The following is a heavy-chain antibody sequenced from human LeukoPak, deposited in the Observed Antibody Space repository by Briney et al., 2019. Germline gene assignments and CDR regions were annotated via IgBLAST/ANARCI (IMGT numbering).Heavy chain of an antibody. D-gene: IGHD6-19*01. J-gene: IGHJ3*02. Sequence: SQTLSLTCAISGDSVSSNSAAWNWIRQSPSRGLEWLGRTYYRSKWYNDYAVSVKSQVTINPDTSKNQFSLQLNSVTPEDTAVYYCARELGGGQWLVRDAFDIWGQGTMVTVSS. V-gene: IGHV6-1*01. CDR1: GDSVSSNSAA. CDR3: ARELGGGQWLVRDAFDI. CDR2: TYYRSKWYN.